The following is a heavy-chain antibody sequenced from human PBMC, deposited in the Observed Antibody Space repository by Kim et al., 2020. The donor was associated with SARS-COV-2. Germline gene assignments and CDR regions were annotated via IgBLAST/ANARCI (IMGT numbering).Heavy chain of an antibody. CDR1: GFTFSSYS. CDR3: ASVRDTYYYDRRGAY. V-gene: IGHV3-21*01. D-gene: IGHD3-22*01. CDR2: ISSSSSYI. J-gene: IGHJ4*02. Sequence: GGSLRLSCAASGFTFSSYSMNWVRQAPGKGLEWVSSISSSSSYIYYADSVKGRFTISRDNAKNSLYLQMNSLRAEDTAVYYCASVRDTYYYDRRGAYWGQGTLVTVSS.